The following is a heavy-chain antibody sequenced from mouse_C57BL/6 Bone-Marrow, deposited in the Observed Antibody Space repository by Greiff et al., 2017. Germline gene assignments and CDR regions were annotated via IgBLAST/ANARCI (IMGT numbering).Heavy chain of an antibody. CDR2: FHPYNDDT. CDR3: ASRSGDYEGFDY. D-gene: IGHD2-4*01. V-gene: IGHV1-47*01. J-gene: IGHJ2*01. Sequence: QVQLQQSGAELVKPGASVKMSCKASGYTFTTYPIEWMKQNHGKSLEWIGNFHPYNDDTKYNDKFKGKATLTVEKSSSTVYLELSLLTSDDSAVYYCASRSGDYEGFDYWGQGTTLTVSS. CDR1: GYTFTTYP.